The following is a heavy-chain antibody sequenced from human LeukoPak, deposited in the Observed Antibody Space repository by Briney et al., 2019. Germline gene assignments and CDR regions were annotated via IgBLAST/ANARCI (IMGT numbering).Heavy chain of an antibody. D-gene: IGHD3-10*01. CDR3: ARADYGSGGGSRFDP. CDR2: ISAYNGNT. Sequence: GASVKVSCKASGYTFTNYGISWVRQAPGQGLEWMGWISAYNGNTNYAQKLQGRVTMTTDTSTSTAYMELRSLRSDDTAVYYCARADYGSGGGSRFDPWGQGTLVTVSS. V-gene: IGHV1-18*01. CDR1: GYTFTNYG. J-gene: IGHJ5*02.